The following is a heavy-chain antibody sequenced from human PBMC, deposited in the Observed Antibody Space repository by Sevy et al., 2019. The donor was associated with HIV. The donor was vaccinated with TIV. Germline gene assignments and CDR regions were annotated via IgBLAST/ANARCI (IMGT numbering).Heavy chain of an antibody. CDR1: GFTFSSYA. J-gene: IGHJ4*02. CDR2: ITGYSTDI. Sequence: GGSLRLSCAASGFTFSSYAMSWVRQAPGKGLEWVSTITGYSTDIYYADSVKGRFTISRDDAKNSLYLQMNGLRAEDTAIYYCARAEQTYFFDYWGQGTLVTVSS. V-gene: IGHV3-21*06. CDR3: ARAEQTYFFDY.